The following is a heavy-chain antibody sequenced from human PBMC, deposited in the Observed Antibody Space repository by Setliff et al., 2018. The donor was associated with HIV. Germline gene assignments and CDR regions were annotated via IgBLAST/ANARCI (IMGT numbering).Heavy chain of an antibody. CDR3: ARDAELPGPPVHDAFDL. V-gene: IGHV4-59*01. J-gene: IGHJ3*01. Sequence: SETLSLTCNVSGGSISNYYWTWMRQPPEKGLEWVAYISYSGNTNYHPALRSRLTITRDTSKNQVSLQLRSVTAEDAAIYFCARDAELPGPPVHDAFDLWGPGTMVTVSS. D-gene: IGHD1-1*01. CDR1: GGSISNYY. CDR2: ISYSGNT.